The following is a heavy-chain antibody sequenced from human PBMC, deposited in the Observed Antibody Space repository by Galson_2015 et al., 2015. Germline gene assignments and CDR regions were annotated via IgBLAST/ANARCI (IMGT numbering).Heavy chain of an antibody. V-gene: IGHV3-53*01. CDR3: AKDSRYSSSWWAGMDV. CDR2: IYSGGST. D-gene: IGHD6-13*01. Sequence: SLRLSCAASGFTVSSNYMSWVRQAPGKGLEWVSVIYSGGSTYYADSVKGRFTISRDNSKNTLYLQMNSLRAEDTAAYYCAKDSRYSSSWWAGMDVWGQGTTVTVSS. J-gene: IGHJ6*02. CDR1: GFTVSSNY.